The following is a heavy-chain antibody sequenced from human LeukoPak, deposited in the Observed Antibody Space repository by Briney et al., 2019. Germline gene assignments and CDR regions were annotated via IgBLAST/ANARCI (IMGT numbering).Heavy chain of an antibody. CDR3: ARGGPTVTPSIPFDF. Sequence: PGGSLRLSCAASGFTFSTCNMNWVRQAPGKGLEWVSYISSGGRPIYYADSVKGRFTISRDNAKNSLYLQMSSLRVEDTAIYYCARGGPTVTPSIPFDFWGQGTLVTVSS. CDR2: ISSGGRPI. J-gene: IGHJ4*02. CDR1: GFTFSTCN. D-gene: IGHD4-17*01. V-gene: IGHV3-48*01.